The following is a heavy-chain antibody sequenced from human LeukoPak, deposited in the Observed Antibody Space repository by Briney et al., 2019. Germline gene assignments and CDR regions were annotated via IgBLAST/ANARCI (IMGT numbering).Heavy chain of an antibody. J-gene: IGHJ3*02. CDR3: ARSMVRGVTRDAFDI. CDR2: IYYSGST. D-gene: IGHD3-10*01. Sequence: PSETLSLTCTVSGGSISSYYWSWIRRPPGKGLEWIGYIYYSGSTNYNPSLKSRVTISVDTSKNQFSLKLSSVTAADTAVYYCARSMVRGVTRDAFDIWGQGTMVTVSS. CDR1: GGSISSYY. V-gene: IGHV4-59*01.